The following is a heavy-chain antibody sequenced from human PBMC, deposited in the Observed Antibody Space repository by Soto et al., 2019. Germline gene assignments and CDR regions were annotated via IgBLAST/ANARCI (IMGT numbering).Heavy chain of an antibody. J-gene: IGHJ4*02. CDR1: GFTFTHSA. V-gene: IGHV1-58*02. CDR3: AAQYYYGDSNPTGRIG. Sequence: QMQLVQSGPGVKKPGTSVTVSCKAPGFTFTHSAIQWERQARGQSLEWIGWIVVGSGNTNSAPKVQERVTIPWDMSSFAAYTQLSSLRSEETAVYYCAAQYYYGDSNPTGRIGWGEGTLVTVSS. D-gene: IGHD3-10*01. CDR2: IVVGSGNT.